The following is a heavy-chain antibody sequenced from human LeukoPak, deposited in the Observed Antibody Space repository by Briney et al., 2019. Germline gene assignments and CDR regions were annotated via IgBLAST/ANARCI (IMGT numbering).Heavy chain of an antibody. Sequence: PSETLSLTCAVSGYSISSGYYWGWIRPPPGKGLEWIGSIYHSRSTYYNPSLKSRVTISVDTSKNQFSLKLSSVTAADTAVYYCARARGSSSPRVEYFQHWGQGTLVTVSS. D-gene: IGHD6-13*01. CDR2: IYHSRST. CDR3: ARARGSSSPRVEYFQH. CDR1: GYSISSGYY. V-gene: IGHV4-38-2*01. J-gene: IGHJ1*01.